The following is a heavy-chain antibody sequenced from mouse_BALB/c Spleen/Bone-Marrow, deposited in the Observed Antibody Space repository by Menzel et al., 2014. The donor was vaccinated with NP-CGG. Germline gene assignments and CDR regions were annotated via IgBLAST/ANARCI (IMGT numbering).Heavy chain of an antibody. CDR3: ARGGYRDY. V-gene: IGHV1-19*01. CDR1: GYTFTDYY. CDR2: VNPYNGGT. Sequence: EVQLQQSGPELVKPGASVKMSCKASGYTFTDYYMDWVKQSHGKSFEWIGRVNPYNGGTSYNQKFKGKATLTVDKSSTTAYMELNSLTSEDSAVYYCARGGYRDYWGQGTTLTVSS. D-gene: IGHD2-2*01. J-gene: IGHJ2*01.